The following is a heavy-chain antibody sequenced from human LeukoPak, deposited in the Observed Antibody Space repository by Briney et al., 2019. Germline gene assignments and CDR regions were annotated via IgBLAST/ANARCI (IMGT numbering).Heavy chain of an antibody. CDR2: INTNTGNP. V-gene: IGHV7-4-1*02. CDR1: GYTFTTYI. D-gene: IGHD4-23*01. J-gene: IGHJ6*03. CDR3: ARPKLRWSAYYYMDV. Sequence: ASVKVSCKTSGYTFTTYIIHWVRQAPGQRLEWMGWINTNTGNPTYAQGFTGRFVFSLDTSVSTAYLQISSLKAEDTAVYYCARPKLRWSAYYYMDVWGKGTTVTVSS.